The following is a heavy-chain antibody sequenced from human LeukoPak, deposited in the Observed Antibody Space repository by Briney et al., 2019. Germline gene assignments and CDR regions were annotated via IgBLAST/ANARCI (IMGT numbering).Heavy chain of an antibody. Sequence: GGSLRLSCAASGFTFSSYNMNWVRQAPGKGLEWVSSITSSSSYTFYADSVKGRFTISRDNAKNSLYLQMNSLRAEDTAVYYCASDYYYGSGSSPRWGQGTLVTVSS. CDR1: GFTFSSYN. CDR3: ASDYYYGSGSSPR. D-gene: IGHD3-10*01. CDR2: ITSSSSYT. J-gene: IGHJ4*02. V-gene: IGHV3-21*01.